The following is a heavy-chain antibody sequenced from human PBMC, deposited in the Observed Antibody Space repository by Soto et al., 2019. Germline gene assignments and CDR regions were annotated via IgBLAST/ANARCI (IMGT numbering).Heavy chain of an antibody. CDR3: ARDQGMAGWLRSH. V-gene: IGHV3-48*01. Sequence: GGSLRLSCAASGFTFSSYSMNWVRQAPGKGLEWVSYISSSSSTIYYADSVKGRFTISRDNAKNSLYLQMNSLRAEDTAVYYCARDQGMAGWLRSHWGQGTLVTVSS. CDR2: ISSSSSTI. CDR1: GFTFSSYS. D-gene: IGHD5-12*01. J-gene: IGHJ4*02.